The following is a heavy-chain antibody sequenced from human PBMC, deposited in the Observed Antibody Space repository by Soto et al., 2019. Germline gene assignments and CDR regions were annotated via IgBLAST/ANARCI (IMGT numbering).Heavy chain of an antibody. CDR1: GGSFSSYY. CDR2: ISPSGST. D-gene: IGHD1-7*01. CDR3: AKGTTGTTYFSWFGP. J-gene: IGHJ5*02. V-gene: IGHV4-34*01. Sequence: QEQLQQWGAGLLKPSETLSLTCAVYGGSFSSYYWTWIRQPQGKGLEWIGEISPSGSTNYNPSLKSRVTISLDTSTNQVSLKLSSVTAADTAVYYCAKGTTGTTYFSWFGPWGQGTLVTVSS.